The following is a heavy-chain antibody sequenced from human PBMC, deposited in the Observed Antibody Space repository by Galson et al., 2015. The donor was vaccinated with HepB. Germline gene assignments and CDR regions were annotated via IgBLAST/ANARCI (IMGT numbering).Heavy chain of an antibody. CDR1: GFSLRTSGMC. CDR2: IRWDDSK. J-gene: IGHJ4*02. V-gene: IGHV2-70*01. D-gene: IGHD3-22*01. Sequence: PALVKPTQTLTLTCAFSGFSLRTSGMCVSWIRQPPGKALEWLALIRWDDSKYYSRSLKTRLTISKDTSKNQVVLTMTNVDPVDTATYYCARNYYDSSGYYGSDKWGQGTLVTVSS. CDR3: ARNYYDSSGYYGSDK.